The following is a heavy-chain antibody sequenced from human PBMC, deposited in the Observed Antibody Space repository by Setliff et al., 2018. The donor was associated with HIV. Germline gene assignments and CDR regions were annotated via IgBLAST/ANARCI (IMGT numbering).Heavy chain of an antibody. V-gene: IGHV1-3*01. J-gene: IGHJ4*01. CDR2: INVGKGDT. Sequence: ASVKVSCKASGYTFTSYAIHWVRHAPGQSLEWIGWINVGKGDTKYSQEFQGRITITTDTSANTGYMELSSLRSDDTAVYFCARGALLAVFDFDHWGHGTLVTVSS. CDR3: ARGALLAVFDFDH. D-gene: IGHD3-10*01. CDR1: GYTFTSYA.